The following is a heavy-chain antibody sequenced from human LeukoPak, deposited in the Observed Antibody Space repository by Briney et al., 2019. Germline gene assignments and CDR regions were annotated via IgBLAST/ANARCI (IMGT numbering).Heavy chain of an antibody. V-gene: IGHV4-34*01. Sequence: SETLSLTCAVYGGSFSGYYWSWIRQPPGKELEWIGEINHSGSTNYNPSLKSRVTISVDTSKNQFSLKLSSVTAADTAVYYCARGLSRVWSYCSSTSCYAYNWFDPWGQGTLVTVSS. CDR1: GGSFSGYY. D-gene: IGHD2-2*01. J-gene: IGHJ5*02. CDR2: INHSGST. CDR3: ARGLSRVWSYCSSTSCYAYNWFDP.